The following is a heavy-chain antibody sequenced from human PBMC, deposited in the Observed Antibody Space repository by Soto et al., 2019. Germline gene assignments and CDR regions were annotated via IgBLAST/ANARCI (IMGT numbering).Heavy chain of an antibody. V-gene: IGHV3-30-3*01. D-gene: IGHD1-26*01. CDR3: ARDQGWERLNRRWFDP. J-gene: IGHJ5*02. CDR1: GFTFSSYA. Sequence: QVQLVESGGGVVQPGRSLRLSCAASGFTFSSYAMHWVRQAPGKGLEWVAVISYDGSNKYYADSVKGRFTISRDNSKNTLYLQMNSRGAEDTAVYYGARDQGWERLNRRWFDPWGQGTLVTVSS. CDR2: ISYDGSNK.